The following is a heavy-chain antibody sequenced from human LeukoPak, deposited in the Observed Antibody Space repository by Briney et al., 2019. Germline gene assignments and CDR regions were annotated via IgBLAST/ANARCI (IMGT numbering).Heavy chain of an antibody. CDR1: GYTFTRYG. D-gene: IGHD3-9*01. Sequence: ASVKVPCKASGYTFTRYGISWVRQAPGQGREWMGWISAYNGNTDYAQKLHGRVTLTTGASTSTAYMELRSLRSDDTDVYYCAREGLDILTGYPHDYWGQGTLVTVSS. J-gene: IGHJ4*02. CDR2: ISAYNGNT. V-gene: IGHV1-18*01. CDR3: AREGLDILTGYPHDY.